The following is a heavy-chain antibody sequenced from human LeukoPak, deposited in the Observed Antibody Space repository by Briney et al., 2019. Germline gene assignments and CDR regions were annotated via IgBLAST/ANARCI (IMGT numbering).Heavy chain of an antibody. Sequence: SVKVSCKASGGTFSSYTISWVRQAPGQGLEWMGRIIPILGIANYAQKFQGRVTITADKSTSTAYMELSSLRSEDTAVYYCARGYSGYDSWFNYWGQGTLVTVSS. V-gene: IGHV1-69*02. CDR2: IIPILGIA. D-gene: IGHD5-12*01. J-gene: IGHJ4*02. CDR3: ARGYSGYDSWFNY. CDR1: GGTFSSYT.